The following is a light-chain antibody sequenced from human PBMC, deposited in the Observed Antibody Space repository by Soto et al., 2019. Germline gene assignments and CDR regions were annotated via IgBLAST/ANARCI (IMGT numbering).Light chain of an antibody. Sequence: DIQMTQSPSSVSASVGDRVTITCRASQGISSWLAWYQQKPGKAPKLLIYAASSLQSGVPSRFSGSGSRTHFTLTIRSLQTEDVATYCRQQSNRFPALTFGGGTKVEIK. J-gene: IGKJ4*01. CDR2: AAS. CDR3: QQSNRFPALT. V-gene: IGKV1-12*01. CDR1: QGISSW.